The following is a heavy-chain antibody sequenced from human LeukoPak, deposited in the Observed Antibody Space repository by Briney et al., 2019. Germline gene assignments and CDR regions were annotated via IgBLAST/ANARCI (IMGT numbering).Heavy chain of an antibody. D-gene: IGHD2-15*01. CDR3: ARSLNAAPKLWAFDI. CDR1: GASIRSYY. J-gene: IGHJ3*02. V-gene: IGHV4-4*08. Sequence: SETLSLTCIVSGASIRSYYWSWIRQPPGKGLEWFGYVYDSGSTSYNPSPKSRVTISIDTSKTQFSLKLSSVTAADTAVYYCARSLNAAPKLWAFDIWGQGAMVTVSS. CDR2: VYDSGST.